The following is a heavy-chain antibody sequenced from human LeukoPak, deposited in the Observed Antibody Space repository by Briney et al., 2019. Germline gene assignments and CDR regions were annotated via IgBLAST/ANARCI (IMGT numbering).Heavy chain of an antibody. Sequence: SETLSLTCTVSGGSISSGGYYWSWIRQHPGKGLEWIGYIYYSGSTYYNPSLKSRVTISVDTSKNQFSLKLSSVTAADTAVYYCASYLPRYCSGGSCYSDSVIDAFDIWGQGTMVTVSS. CDR3: ASYLPRYCSGGSCYSDSVIDAFDI. CDR1: GGSISSGGYY. V-gene: IGHV4-31*03. J-gene: IGHJ3*02. D-gene: IGHD2-15*01. CDR2: IYYSGST.